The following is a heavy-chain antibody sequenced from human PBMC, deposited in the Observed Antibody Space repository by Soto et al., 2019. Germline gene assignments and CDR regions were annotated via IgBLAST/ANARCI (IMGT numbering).Heavy chain of an antibody. CDR2: IIPILGIA. Sequence: GASVKVSCKASGYTFTGYYMHWVRQAPGQGLEWMGRIIPILGIANYAQKFQGRVTITADKSTSTAYMELSSLRSEDTAVYYCARDRYSGYDFNFDYWGQGTLVTVSS. J-gene: IGHJ4*02. CDR3: ARDRYSGYDFNFDY. V-gene: IGHV1-69*04. D-gene: IGHD5-12*01. CDR1: GYTFTGYY.